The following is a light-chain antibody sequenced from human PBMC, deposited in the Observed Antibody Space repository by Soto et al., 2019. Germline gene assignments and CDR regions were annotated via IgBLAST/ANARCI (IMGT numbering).Light chain of an antibody. V-gene: IGLV2-14*01. Sequence: QSELTQPASVSGSHGRSITISCTGTSSDVCGYNYVSWYQQHPGKAPKLMIYDVSNRPSGVSNRFSGSKSGNTASLTISGLQAEDEADYYCSSYTSSSTLGYVFGTGTKVTVL. CDR2: DVS. J-gene: IGLJ1*01. CDR3: SSYTSSSTLGYV. CDR1: SSDVCGYNY.